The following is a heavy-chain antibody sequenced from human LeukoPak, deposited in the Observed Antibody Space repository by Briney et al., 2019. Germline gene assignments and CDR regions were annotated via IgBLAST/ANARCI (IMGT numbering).Heavy chain of an antibody. J-gene: IGHJ4*02. Sequence: SETLSLTCTVSGGSISSYYWSWIRQPAGKGLEWIGRIYTSGSTNYNPSLKSRVTMSVDTSKNQFSLKLSSVTAVDTAVYYCARDTAYCGGDCYYDYFDYWGQGTLVTVSS. CDR1: GGSISSYY. D-gene: IGHD2-21*02. CDR3: ARDTAYCGGDCYYDYFDY. V-gene: IGHV4-4*07. CDR2: IYTSGST.